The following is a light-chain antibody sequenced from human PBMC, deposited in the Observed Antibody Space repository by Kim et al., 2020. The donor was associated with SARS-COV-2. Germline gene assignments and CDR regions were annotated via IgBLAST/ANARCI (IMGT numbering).Light chain of an antibody. V-gene: IGKV3-11*01. J-gene: IGKJ4*01. CDR2: DAS. CDR3: HHRSTWPLT. Sequence: EIVLTQSPATLSLSPGERATLSCRASQSVSSYLAWYQQKPGQAPRLLFYDASNRATGIPVRFSGSGSGTYFTLTISNLEPEDFAVYYCHHRSTWPLTFGGGTKVEI. CDR1: QSVSSY.